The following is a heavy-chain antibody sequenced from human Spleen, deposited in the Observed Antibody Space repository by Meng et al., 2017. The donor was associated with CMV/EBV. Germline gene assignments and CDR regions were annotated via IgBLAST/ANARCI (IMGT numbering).Heavy chain of an antibody. Sequence: ASGFRFSSYGMHWVRQAPGKGLEWVAFIRYDISNEYYADSVRGRFTISKDNSKNMLYLQMNSLRPEDTAVYYCAKDPDRFWSGFDYWGQGTPVTVSS. CDR2: IRYDISNE. CDR1: GFRFSSYG. J-gene: IGHJ4*02. D-gene: IGHD3-3*01. V-gene: IGHV3-30*02. CDR3: AKDPDRFWSGFDY.